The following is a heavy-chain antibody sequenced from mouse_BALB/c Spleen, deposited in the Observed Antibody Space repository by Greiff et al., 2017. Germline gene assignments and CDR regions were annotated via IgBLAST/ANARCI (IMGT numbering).Heavy chain of an antibody. J-gene: IGHJ4*01. D-gene: IGHD1-1*02. CDR3: ARVRWNYAMDY. V-gene: IGHV14-3*02. CDR2: IDPANGNT. Sequence: VQLQQSGAELVKPGASVKLSCTASGFNIKDTYMHWVKQRPEQGLEWIGRIDPANGNTKYDPKFQGKASITADTSSNTAYLQLRSLTSEDSAVYYCARVRWNYAMDYWGQGTSVTVSS. CDR1: GFNIKDTY.